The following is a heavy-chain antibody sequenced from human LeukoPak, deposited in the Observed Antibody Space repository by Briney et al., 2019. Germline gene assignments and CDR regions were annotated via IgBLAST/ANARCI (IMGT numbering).Heavy chain of an antibody. D-gene: IGHD3-10*01. Sequence: PGGSLRLSCAASGFTFSSSWMHWVRQAPGKGLVWVSRINSDGSSTNYAASVKGRFTISRDNAKNTLYLQMHSLRAEDTAMYYCARSRGLLWFGEFTDDWGQGTLVTVSS. CDR1: GFTFSSSW. J-gene: IGHJ4*02. CDR2: INSDGSST. CDR3: ARSRGLLWFGEFTDD. V-gene: IGHV3-74*01.